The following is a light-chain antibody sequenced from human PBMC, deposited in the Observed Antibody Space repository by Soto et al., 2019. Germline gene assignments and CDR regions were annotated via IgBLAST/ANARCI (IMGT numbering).Light chain of an antibody. CDR3: QQYTDWPTT. CDR1: QSVSRY. J-gene: IGKJ1*01. CDR2: GAS. V-gene: IGKV3-15*01. Sequence: EIVLTQSPATLSLSPGERATLSCRASQSVSRYLAWYQQKPGQAPRLLIYGASTRATGVPDRFSGGGSGTDFTLTVTSLQSEDFGIYYCQQYTDWPTTFGRGTKVDIK.